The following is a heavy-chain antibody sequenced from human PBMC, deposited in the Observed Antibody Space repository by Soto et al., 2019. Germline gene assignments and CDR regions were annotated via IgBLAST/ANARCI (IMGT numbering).Heavy chain of an antibody. CDR1: GLIFSDYH. D-gene: IGHD6-19*01. Sequence: EVQLVESGGGLVQPGGSLRLSCAASGLIFSDYHMDWVRQAPGQGLEWVGRIRRKAHSYTTEYAASVKGRFTISRDDSKNSLYLQTNSLKSEVTAVYYGAMLGGWSGGSSGMDVWGQGTTVTVSS. CDR3: AMLGGWSGGSSGMDV. CDR2: IRRKAHSYTT. J-gene: IGHJ6*02. V-gene: IGHV3-72*01.